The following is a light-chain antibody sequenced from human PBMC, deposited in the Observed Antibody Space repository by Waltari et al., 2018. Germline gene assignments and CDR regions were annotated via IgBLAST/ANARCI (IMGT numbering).Light chain of an antibody. V-gene: IGKV2-28*01. J-gene: IGKJ4*01. CDR3: MQALQTPH. Sequence: DIVMTQSPLSLPVPTGEPASISCRSSQSLLHSNGYNYLDWYLQKPGQSPQLLIYLGSNRASGVPDRFSGSGSGTDFTLKISRVEAEDVGVYYCMQALQTPHFGGGTKVEIK. CDR1: QSLLHSNGYNY. CDR2: LGS.